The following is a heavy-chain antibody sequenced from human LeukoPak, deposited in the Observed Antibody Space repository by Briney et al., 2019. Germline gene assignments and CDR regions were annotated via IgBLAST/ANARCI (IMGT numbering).Heavy chain of an antibody. J-gene: IGHJ1*01. V-gene: IGHV4-4*02. Sequence: PSETLSLTCAVSGGSISSSNWWSWVRQPPGKGLEWIGEIYHSGSTNYNPSLKSRVTISVDTSKNQFSLKLSSVTAADTAVYYCATNGDLAVAGTGPAEYFQHWGQGTLVTVSS. CDR3: ATNGDLAVAGTGPAEYFQH. CDR1: GGSISSSNW. CDR2: IYHSGST. D-gene: IGHD6-19*01.